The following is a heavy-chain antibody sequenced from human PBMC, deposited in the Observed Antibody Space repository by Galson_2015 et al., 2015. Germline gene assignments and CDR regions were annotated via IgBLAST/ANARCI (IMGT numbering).Heavy chain of an antibody. CDR2: IVPSSGNT. J-gene: IGHJ6*02. D-gene: IGHD3-10*01. V-gene: IGHV1-58*01. Sequence: SVKVSCKASGFTFSSSAVKWVRQAPGQGLEWIGWIVPSSGNTNYAQKFQERVTITRDISTSIAYLELNSLRSEDTAVYYCAYLWFGELHYGMDVWGQGTTVTVSS. CDR1: GFTFSSSA. CDR3: AYLWFGELHYGMDV.